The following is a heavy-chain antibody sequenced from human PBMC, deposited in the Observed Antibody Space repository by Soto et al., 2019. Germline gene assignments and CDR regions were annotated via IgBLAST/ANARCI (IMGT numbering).Heavy chain of an antibody. D-gene: IGHD2-2*01. CDR2: ISGTGVPT. CDR1: GFAFIAYA. V-gene: IGHV3-23*01. CDR3: AKSSCSSSSCFILWVDP. J-gene: IGHJ5*02. Sequence: EVQLLEPGGGLVQPVGSLRLSCAASGFAFIAYAMSWVRQAPGKGLDCISLISGTGVPTLYAESVKGRFSVSRDNSKDTLFLEMNNLRDDDTAISYCAKSSCSSSSCFILWVDPWGPGTLVTVSS.